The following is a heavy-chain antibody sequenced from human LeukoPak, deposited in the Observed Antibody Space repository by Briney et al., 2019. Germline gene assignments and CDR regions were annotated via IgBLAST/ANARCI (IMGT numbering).Heavy chain of an antibody. Sequence: RSPELFLTCTVTVVSINNGGYDWRSIREHPRNGLEWSVDIYYSGSTYYNPSLKSRVTISVDTSKNQFSLKLSSVTAADTAVYYCARGRGTVEDIVVVVADHFDFWGQGTLVTVSS. D-gene: IGHD2-15*01. J-gene: IGHJ4*02. CDR3: ARGRGTVEDIVVVVADHFDF. CDR2: IYYSGST. CDR1: VVSINNGGYD. V-gene: IGHV4-31*03.